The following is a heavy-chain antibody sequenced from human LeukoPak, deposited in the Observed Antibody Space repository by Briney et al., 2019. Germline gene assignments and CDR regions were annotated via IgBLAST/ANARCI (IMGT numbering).Heavy chain of an antibody. J-gene: IGHJ4*02. CDR3: ARVLSMYYYDSSGKEVYYFDY. CDR1: RGTFSSYT. Sequence: ASVKVSCKASRGTFSSYTISWVRQAPGQGLEWMGWISAYNGNTNYAQKLQGRVTMTTDTSTSTAYMELRSLRSDDTAVYYCARVLSMYYYDSSGKEVYYFDYWGQGTLVTVSS. V-gene: IGHV1-18*01. D-gene: IGHD3-22*01. CDR2: ISAYNGNT.